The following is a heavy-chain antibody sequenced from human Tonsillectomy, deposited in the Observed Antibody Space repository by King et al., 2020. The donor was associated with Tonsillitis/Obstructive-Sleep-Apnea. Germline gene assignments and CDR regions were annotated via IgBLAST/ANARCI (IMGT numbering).Heavy chain of an antibody. V-gene: IGHV3-15*04. J-gene: IGHJ3*01. CDR3: TAAFEL. CDR2: IGSKTDGATT. CDR1: GFIFSNNW. Sequence: VQLVESGGGLLKPGGSLRISCTASGFIFSNNWMNWVRQAPGKGMEWVGRIGSKTDGATTDYAAPVKGRFTISRDDSKNTLYLQMNTLKTEDTAMYYCTAAFELWGQGTMVTVSS.